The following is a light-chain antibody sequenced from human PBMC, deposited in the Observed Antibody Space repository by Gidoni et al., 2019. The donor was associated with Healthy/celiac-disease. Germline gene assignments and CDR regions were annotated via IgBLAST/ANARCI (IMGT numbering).Light chain of an antibody. CDR2: AAS. CDR3: QQSYSTGYS. J-gene: IGKJ2*03. V-gene: IGKV1-39*01. Sequence: DIQMTQSPSSLSASVGDRVTITCRASQSISSYLNWYQQKPGKATKLLIYAASSLQSGVPSRFSGSGSGTDFTLTISSLQPEDFATYYCQQSYSTGYSFGQGTKLEIK. CDR1: QSISSY.